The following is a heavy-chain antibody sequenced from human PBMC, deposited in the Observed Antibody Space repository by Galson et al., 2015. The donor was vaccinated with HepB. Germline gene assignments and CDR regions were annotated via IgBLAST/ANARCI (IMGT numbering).Heavy chain of an antibody. CDR1: GFPVSSYY. CDR3: ARRGDDSVESVDY. CDR2: IRSKVYGGTT. J-gene: IGHJ4*02. D-gene: IGHD1-1*01. V-gene: IGHV3-49*04. Sequence: SLRLSCAASGFPVSSYYMSWARQAPGKGLEWVGFIRSKVYGGTTQYAASVKGRFTISRDDSINIAYLQMNSLKTEDTAVYYCARRGDDSVESVDYWGQGTLVTVSS.